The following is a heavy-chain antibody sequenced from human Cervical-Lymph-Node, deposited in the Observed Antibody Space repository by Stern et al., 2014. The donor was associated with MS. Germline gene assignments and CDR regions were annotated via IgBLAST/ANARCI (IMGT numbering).Heavy chain of an antibody. CDR2: ISWNSGDI. J-gene: IGHJ6*02. CDR3: AKDLGEVFYYGMDV. Sequence: EVQLEESGGGLVQPGGSLRLSCAASGIIFGDYVMHWVRPAPGKGLEWVAGISWNSGDIAYTDSVKGRFTISRDNAKNSLYLHMNSLRAEDTALYYCAKDLGEVFYYGMDVWGQGTTVTVSS. V-gene: IGHV3-9*01. D-gene: IGHD2-21*01. CDR1: GIIFGDYV.